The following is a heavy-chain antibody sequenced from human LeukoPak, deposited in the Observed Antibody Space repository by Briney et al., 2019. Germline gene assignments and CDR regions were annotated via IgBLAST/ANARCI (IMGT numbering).Heavy chain of an antibody. V-gene: IGHV3-20*04. Sequence: GGSLRLSCAASGFTFDDYGMSWVRQAPGKGLEWVSGINWNGGSTGYADSVKGRFTISRHNAKNSLYLQMHSLRAEDTALYYCARGGGGLVRGVINYYYMDVWGKGTTVTVSS. CDR1: GFTFDDYG. CDR2: INWNGGST. J-gene: IGHJ6*03. D-gene: IGHD3-10*01. CDR3: ARGGGGLVRGVINYYYMDV.